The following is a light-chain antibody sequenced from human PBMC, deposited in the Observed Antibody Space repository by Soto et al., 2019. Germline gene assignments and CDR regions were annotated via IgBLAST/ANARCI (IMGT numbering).Light chain of an antibody. CDR1: SSDVGGYNL. Sequence: QSALTQPASVSGSPGQSITISCTATSSDVGGYNLVSWYQQYPVKAPKLMIFDVNIRPSGVSNRLSGSKSGNTASLTISGLHAEDEADYYCSSYKSSSTRPYVFGTGTKVTVL. V-gene: IGLV2-14*01. J-gene: IGLJ1*01. CDR3: SSYKSSSTRPYV. CDR2: DVN.